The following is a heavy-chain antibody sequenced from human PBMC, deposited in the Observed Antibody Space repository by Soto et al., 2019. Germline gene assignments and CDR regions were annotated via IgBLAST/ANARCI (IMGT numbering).Heavy chain of an antibody. CDR3: AKDRRQARTYYYYGMDV. V-gene: IGHV3-30*18. CDR2: ISYDGSNK. J-gene: IGHJ6*02. D-gene: IGHD6-6*01. CDR1: GFTFSSYG. Sequence: GGSLRLSCAASGFTFSSYGMHWVRQAPGKGLEWVAGISYDGSNKYYADSVKGRFTISRDNSKNTLYLQMNSLRAEDTAVYYCAKDRRQARTYYYYGMDVWGQGTTVTVS.